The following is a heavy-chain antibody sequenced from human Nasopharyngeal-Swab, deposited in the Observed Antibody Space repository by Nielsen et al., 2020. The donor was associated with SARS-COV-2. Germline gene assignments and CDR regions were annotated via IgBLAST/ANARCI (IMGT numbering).Heavy chain of an antibody. CDR1: GFTFSSYG. CDR2: ISGSGGST. D-gene: IGHD3-9*01. J-gene: IGHJ4*02. Sequence: GGSLRLSCAASGFTFSSYGMSWVRQAPGRGLEWVSAISGSGGSTYYADSVKGRFTISRDNSKNTLYLQMNSLRAEDTAVYYCAKDLLAYDILTGYSSWGQGTLVTVSS. CDR3: AKDLLAYDILTGYSS. V-gene: IGHV3-23*01.